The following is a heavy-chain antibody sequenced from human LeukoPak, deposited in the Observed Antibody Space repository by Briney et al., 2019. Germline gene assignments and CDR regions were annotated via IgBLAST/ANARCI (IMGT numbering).Heavy chain of an antibody. CDR1: GFTVSAYA. D-gene: IGHD2-15*01. CDR3: AQQLGYCSGGSCYFTS. CDR2: IYDDNT. J-gene: IGHJ5*02. Sequence: GVSLRLSCAASGFTVSAYAMAWVRQAPGKGLEWVSTIYDDNTYYADSVKGRFSVSRDNSKNTLHLQMNSLRAEDTAKYYCAQQLGYCSGGSCYFTSWGQGTLVTVSS. V-gene: IGHV3-23*01.